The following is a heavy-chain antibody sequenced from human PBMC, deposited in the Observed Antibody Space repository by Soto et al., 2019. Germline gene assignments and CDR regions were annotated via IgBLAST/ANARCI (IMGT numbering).Heavy chain of an antibody. CDR1: GYTLTSYT. CDR3: ASEYYFDSSGYYYGMDV. V-gene: IGHV1-3*01. Sequence: ASVKVSCKASGYTLTSYTIHWVRQAPGQRLEWMGWINAGNGNTKYSQKFQGRVTITRDTSASTAYMELSSLRSEDTAVYYCASEYYFDSSGYYYGMDVWGQGTTVTV. D-gene: IGHD3-22*01. J-gene: IGHJ6*02. CDR2: INAGNGNT.